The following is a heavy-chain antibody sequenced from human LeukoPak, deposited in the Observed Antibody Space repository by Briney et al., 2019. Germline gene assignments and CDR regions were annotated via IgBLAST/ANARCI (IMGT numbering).Heavy chain of an antibody. D-gene: IGHD5-18*01. J-gene: IGHJ4*02. CDR2: ISSSSTI. V-gene: IGHV3-48*01. CDR1: GFTFSSYS. CDR3: ARDLYGSYGYDY. Sequence: PGGSLRPSCAASGFTFSSYSMNWVRQAPGKGLEWVSYISSSSTIYYADSVKGRFTISRDNAKNSLYLQMNSLRAEDTAVYYCARDLYGSYGYDYWGQGTLVTVSS.